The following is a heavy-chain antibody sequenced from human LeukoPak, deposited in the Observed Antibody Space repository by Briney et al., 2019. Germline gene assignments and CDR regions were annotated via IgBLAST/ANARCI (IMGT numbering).Heavy chain of an antibody. V-gene: IGHV1-58*02. Sequence: ASVKVSCKASGFTFTSSAMQWVRQPRGQRLEGIGWIVVGSGNTNYAQKFQERVTITRDMSTSTAYMELSSLRSEDTAVYYCAARSNLANEIVPIAAAGTVAFDIWGQGTMVTVSS. D-gene: IGHD6-13*01. J-gene: IGHJ3*02. CDR3: AARSNLANEIVPIAAAGTVAFDI. CDR1: GFTFTSSA. CDR2: IVVGSGNT.